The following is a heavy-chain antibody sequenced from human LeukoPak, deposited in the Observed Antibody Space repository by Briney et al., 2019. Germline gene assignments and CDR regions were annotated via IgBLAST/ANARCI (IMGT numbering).Heavy chain of an antibody. D-gene: IGHD1-26*01. CDR2: IYPGDSDT. Sequence: GESLKISCKGSGYSFTSYWIGWVRQMPGKGLEWMGIIYPGDSDTRYSPSFQGQVTISADKSISTAYLQWSSLKASDTAMYYCARPPRSGRLVIPRDWYFDLWGRGTLVTVSS. CDR1: GYSFTSYW. J-gene: IGHJ2*01. V-gene: IGHV5-51*01. CDR3: ARPPRSGRLVIPRDWYFDL.